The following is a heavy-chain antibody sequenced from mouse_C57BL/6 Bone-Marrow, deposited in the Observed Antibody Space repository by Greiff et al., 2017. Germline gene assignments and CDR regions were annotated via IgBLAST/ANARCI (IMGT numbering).Heavy chain of an antibody. V-gene: IGHV1-81*01. CDR2: IYPRSGNT. D-gene: IGHD1-1*01. J-gene: IGHJ1*03. Sequence: QVQLQQSGAELARPGASVKLSCKASGYTFTSYGISWVKQRTGQGLEWIGEIYPRSGNTYYNEKFKGKATLTADKSSSTAYMELRSLTSEDSAVYFCARGYYGSFYWYFDVWGTGTTVTVSS. CDR3: ARGYYGSFYWYFDV. CDR1: GYTFTSYG.